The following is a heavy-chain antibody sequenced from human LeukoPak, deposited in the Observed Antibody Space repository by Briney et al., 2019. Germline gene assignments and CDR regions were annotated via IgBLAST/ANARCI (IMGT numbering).Heavy chain of an antibody. CDR3: ARGARGSSTSCYDSCYVDY. D-gene: IGHD2-2*01. V-gene: IGHV1-8*01. Sequence: ASVKVSCKASGYTFTSYDINWVRQATGQGLEWMGWMNPNSGNTGYAQKFQGRVTMTRNTSISTAYMELSSLRSEDTAVYYCARGARGSSTSCYDSCYVDYWGQGTLVTVSS. CDR2: MNPNSGNT. J-gene: IGHJ4*02. CDR1: GYTFTSYD.